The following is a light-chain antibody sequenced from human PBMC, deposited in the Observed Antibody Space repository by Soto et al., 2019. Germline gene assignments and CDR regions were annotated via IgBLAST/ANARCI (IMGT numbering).Light chain of an antibody. CDR2: EVS. CDR3: SSYTSSSTLV. J-gene: IGLJ1*01. V-gene: IGLV2-14*01. CDR1: SSDVGGYNY. Sequence: QSALTQPASVSGSPGQSSTISCTGTSSDVGGYNYVSWYQQRPGKAPKLMIYEVSNRPSGVSNRFSGSKSGNTASLTISGLQAEDEADYYCSSYTSSSTLVFGTGTKVTVL.